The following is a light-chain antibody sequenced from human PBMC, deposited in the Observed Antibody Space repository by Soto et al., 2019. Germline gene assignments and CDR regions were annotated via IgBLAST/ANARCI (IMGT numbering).Light chain of an antibody. J-gene: IGKJ4*01. V-gene: IGKV3-11*01. CDR3: QQRSNWPPLT. Sequence: EIVLTQSPATLSLSPGERATLSWRASQSVSSYLAWYQQKPGQAPRLLIYDASNRATGIPARFSGSGSGTDLTLTISSLETEDFAVYYCQQRSNWPPLTFGGGTKVDIK. CDR1: QSVSSY. CDR2: DAS.